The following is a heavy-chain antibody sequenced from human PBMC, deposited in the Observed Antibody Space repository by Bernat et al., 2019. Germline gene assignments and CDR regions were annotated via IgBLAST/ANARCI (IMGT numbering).Heavy chain of an antibody. V-gene: IGHV3-33*01. CDR1: KFTFSSYG. Sequence: QVQLVESGGGVVQPGRSLRLSCEASKFTFSSYGMHWVRQAPGKGLEWVAVIWHDGSNENYADSVKGRFTISRDNSKNTLYLQMNSLRAEDTAVYYCAGVSLYGAPASAMDVWGQGTTVTVSS. CDR3: AGVSLYGAPASAMDV. CDR2: IWHDGSNE. J-gene: IGHJ6*02. D-gene: IGHD4-17*01.